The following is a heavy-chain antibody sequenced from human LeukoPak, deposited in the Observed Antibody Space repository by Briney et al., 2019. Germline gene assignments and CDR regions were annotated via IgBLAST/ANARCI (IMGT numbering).Heavy chain of an antibody. Sequence: SETLSLTCNVSGYSISRGYYWGWIRQPPGKGLEWIGSVHHTGSTYYNPSLRSRVSISVDKSTNHISLEVTSVTAADTAVYYCARDRRSSGANYGMDVWGQGTTVTVSS. CDR1: GYSISRGYY. CDR3: ARDRRSSGANYGMDV. CDR2: VHHTGST. D-gene: IGHD6-19*01. J-gene: IGHJ6*02. V-gene: IGHV4-38-2*02.